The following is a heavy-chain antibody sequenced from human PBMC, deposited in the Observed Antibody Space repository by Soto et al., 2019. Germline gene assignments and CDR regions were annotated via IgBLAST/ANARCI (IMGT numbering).Heavy chain of an antibody. CDR2: INHSGST. CDR1: GGSFSGYY. J-gene: IGHJ5*02. Sequence: QVQLQQWGAGLLKPSETLSLTCAVYGGSFSGYYWSWIRQPPGKGLERIGEINHSGSTNYNPSLKSRVTIAVDTSKNQFSLKLSSVTAADTAVYYCARARGYSYGYRGYNWFDPWGQGTLVTVSS. V-gene: IGHV4-34*01. D-gene: IGHD5-18*01. CDR3: ARARGYSYGYRGYNWFDP.